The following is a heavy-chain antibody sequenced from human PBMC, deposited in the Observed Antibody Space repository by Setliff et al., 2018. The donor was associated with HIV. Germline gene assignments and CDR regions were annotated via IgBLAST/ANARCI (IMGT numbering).Heavy chain of an antibody. Sequence: ASVKVSCKASGYTFTDFYMHWVRQAPGQGLEWVALINPSGGNTTYARNLEGRVTVTRDTSTDTVYMDLNSLRSDDTAVYYCALASIVSTARWNHWGRGTTVTVSS. D-gene: IGHD1-26*01. CDR1: GYTFTDFY. V-gene: IGHV1-46*01. CDR2: INPSGGNT. CDR3: ALASIVSTARWNH. J-gene: IGHJ4*02.